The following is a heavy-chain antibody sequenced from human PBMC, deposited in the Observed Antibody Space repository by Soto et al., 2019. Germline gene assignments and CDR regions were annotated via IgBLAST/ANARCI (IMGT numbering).Heavy chain of an antibody. J-gene: IGHJ4*02. V-gene: IGHV1-18*01. D-gene: IGHD3-22*01. Sequence: ASVKVSCKASGYTFNRYAISWVRQAPGQGLEWMGWISAYNGNTNYAQKLQGRVTMTTDTSTSTAYMELRSLRSDDTAVYYCARLYYYDTSGYYYVEDYWGQGTLVTVSS. CDR3: ARLYYYDTSGYYYVEDY. CDR2: ISAYNGNT. CDR1: GYTFNRYA.